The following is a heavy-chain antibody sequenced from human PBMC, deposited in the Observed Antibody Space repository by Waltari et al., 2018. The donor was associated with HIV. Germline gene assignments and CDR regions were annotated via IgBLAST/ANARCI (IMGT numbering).Heavy chain of an antibody. J-gene: IGHJ6*02. CDR1: GFTFSNAW. Sequence: EVQLVESGGGLVKPGGSLRLSCAASGFTFSNAWMSWVRQAPGKGLEWVGRIKRKTEGGTTDYAAPVKGRFTISRDDSKNTLYLQMNSLKTEDTAVYYCTTRSAATYGMDVWGQGTTVTVSS. CDR3: TTRSAATYGMDV. D-gene: IGHD2-15*01. V-gene: IGHV3-15*01. CDR2: IKRKTEGGTT.